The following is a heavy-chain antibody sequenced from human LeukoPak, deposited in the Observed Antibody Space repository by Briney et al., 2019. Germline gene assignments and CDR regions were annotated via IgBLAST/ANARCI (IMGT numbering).Heavy chain of an antibody. V-gene: IGHV3-7*04. Sequence: GGSLRLSCAASGFTFSSYWMRWVRQAPGKGLEWVAKIKVDGSEKKYVDSVKGRFTISRDNAKNSLYLQMNRLRAEDTAVYYCVMGNGYISAFDSWGRGTMVTVS. CDR2: IKVDGSEK. D-gene: IGHD5-12*01. J-gene: IGHJ3*02. CDR1: GFTFSSYW. CDR3: VMGNGYISAFDS.